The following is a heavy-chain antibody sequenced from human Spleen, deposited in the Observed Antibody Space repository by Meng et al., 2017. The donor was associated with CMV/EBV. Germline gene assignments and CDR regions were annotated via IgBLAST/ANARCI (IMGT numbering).Heavy chain of an antibody. CDR3: ARGPTYSRAWYSSH. CDR2: ITDDGSST. J-gene: IGHJ4*02. Sequence: GGSLRLSCAASGFTFSKSWMHWVRQAPGKGLVWVSRITDDGSSTTYGDSVKGRFTISRDNAKNTVYLQLNSLRAEDTAVYYCARGPTYSRAWYSSHWGQGTLVTVSS. D-gene: IGHD6-19*01. V-gene: IGHV3-74*01. CDR1: GFTFSKSW.